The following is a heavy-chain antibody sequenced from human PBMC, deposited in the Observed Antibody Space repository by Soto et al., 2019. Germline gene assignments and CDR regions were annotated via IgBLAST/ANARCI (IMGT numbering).Heavy chain of an antibody. D-gene: IGHD3-10*01. CDR2: IYYSGST. Sequence: QVQLQESGPGLVKPSQTLSLTCTVSGGSISSGGYYWSWIRQHPGKGLEWIGYIYYSGSTYYNPPLKIRVTISVDTSKNQFSLKLSSVTAAVTAVYYCARGDMVRGVTQFDYWGQGTLVTVSS. CDR3: ARGDMVRGVTQFDY. V-gene: IGHV4-31*03. J-gene: IGHJ4*02. CDR1: GGSISSGGYY.